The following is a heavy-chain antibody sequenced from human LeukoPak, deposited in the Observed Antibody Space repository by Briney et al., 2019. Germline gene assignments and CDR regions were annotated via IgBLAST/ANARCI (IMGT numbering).Heavy chain of an antibody. V-gene: IGHV1-69*05. D-gene: IGHD3-22*01. CDR2: IIPIFGTA. CDR3: ARGGYYDSSGNFDY. J-gene: IGHJ4*02. Sequence: GASVKVSCKASGYTFTGYYMHWVRQAPGQGLEWMGGIIPIFGTANYAQKFQGRVTITTDESTSTAYMDLSSLRSEDTAVYYCARGGYYDSSGNFDYWGQGTLVTVSS. CDR1: GYTFTGYY.